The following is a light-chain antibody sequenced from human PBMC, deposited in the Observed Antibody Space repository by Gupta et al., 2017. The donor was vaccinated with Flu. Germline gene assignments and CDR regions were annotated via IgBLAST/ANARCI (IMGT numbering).Light chain of an antibody. CDR3: NSYTSSSTLFYV. V-gene: IGLV2-14*01. J-gene: IGLJ1*01. CDR2: EVS. Sequence: QSALTQPASVSGSPGQSITIPCTGTISDVGAYNYVSWYQHHPGKAPKLIIYEVSNRPSGVSNRFSGSKSGNTASLTISGLQTEDEADYYCNSYTSSSTLFYVFGAGTKVTVL. CDR1: ISDVGAYNY.